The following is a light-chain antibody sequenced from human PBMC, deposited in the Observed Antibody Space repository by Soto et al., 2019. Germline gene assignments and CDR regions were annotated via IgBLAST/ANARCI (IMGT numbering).Light chain of an antibody. Sequence: EIVMTQSAATVSLSPGERATLSGRGSQSLSSNLAWYQQKPDQAPRLLIYGASTRATGIPARFSGSGSGTEFTLTISSLQSEDFAVYYCQQYNDWPRRLTFGGGTKVDIK. CDR1: QSLSSN. CDR2: GAS. CDR3: QQYNDWPRRLT. V-gene: IGKV3-15*01. J-gene: IGKJ4*01.